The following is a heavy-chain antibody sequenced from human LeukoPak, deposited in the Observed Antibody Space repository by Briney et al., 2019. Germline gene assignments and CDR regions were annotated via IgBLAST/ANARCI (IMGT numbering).Heavy chain of an antibody. Sequence: SETLSLTCTVSGGSISSSSYYWGWIRQPPGKGLEWIGSIYYSGSTYYNPSLKSRVTISVDTSKNQSSLRLSSVTAADTAVYYCANQYYDFWSGPYYYYYYMDVWGKGTTVTVSS. CDR3: ANQYYDFWSGPYYYYYYMDV. CDR1: GGSISSSSYY. CDR2: IYYSGST. V-gene: IGHV4-39*01. D-gene: IGHD3-3*01. J-gene: IGHJ6*03.